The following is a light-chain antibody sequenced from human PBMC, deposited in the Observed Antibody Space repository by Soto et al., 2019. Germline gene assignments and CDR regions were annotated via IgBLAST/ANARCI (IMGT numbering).Light chain of an antibody. J-gene: IGKJ1*01. V-gene: IGKV3-20*01. CDR2: GAS. CDR1: QSVSSSY. Sequence: EIVLTQSPGTLSLSPGERATLSCRASQSVSSSYLAWYQQKPGQAPRLLIYGASSRATGIPDRFSGSGSGTDFTPEISRLEHQDLAVYYCQQYRSSPGPFGQGTKMDIQ. CDR3: QQYRSSPGP.